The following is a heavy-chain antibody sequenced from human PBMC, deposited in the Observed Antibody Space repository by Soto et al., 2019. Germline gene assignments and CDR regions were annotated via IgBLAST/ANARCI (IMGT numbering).Heavy chain of an antibody. V-gene: IGHV3-23*01. CDR1: GFTFGSDA. J-gene: IGHJ4*02. CDR3: AKLVRY. CDR2: ITGSDDIT. Sequence: EVQLLESGGGLVQPGGSLRLSCAASGFTFGSDAMSWVRQAPGKGLEGVAVITGSDDITYYADSVKGRFTISRDISKNTVYLQMNSLRAEDTAVYYCAKLVRYWGQGTLVTVSS.